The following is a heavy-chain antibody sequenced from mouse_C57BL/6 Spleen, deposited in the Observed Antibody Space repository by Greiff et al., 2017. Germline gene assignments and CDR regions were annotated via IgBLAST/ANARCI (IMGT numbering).Heavy chain of an antibody. Sequence: EVKLVESGGGLVKPGGSLKLSCAASGFTFSSYAMSWVRQTPEKRLEWVATISDGGSYTYYPDNVKGRFTISRDNAKNNLYLQMSHLKSEDTAMYYCARSTPNFDVWGTGTTVTVSA. CDR1: GFTFSSYA. J-gene: IGHJ1*03. V-gene: IGHV5-4*03. D-gene: IGHD2-1*01. CDR2: ISDGGSYT. CDR3: ARSTPNFDV.